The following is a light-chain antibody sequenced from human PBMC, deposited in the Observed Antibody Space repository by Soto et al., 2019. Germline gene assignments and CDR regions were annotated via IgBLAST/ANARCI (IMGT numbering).Light chain of an antibody. V-gene: IGKV4-1*01. Sequence: DIVMTQSPASLAVSLGERATINCKSSQSLLNSANDKIHLAWYQQKPGQPPKLLIWRASTRDSGVPDRFSGSGSGTDFTLTINSLQAEDGATYYLQQYFSAHLTVGGGTKVEI. J-gene: IGKJ4*01. CDR2: RAS. CDR1: QSLLNSANDKIH. CDR3: QQYFSAHLT.